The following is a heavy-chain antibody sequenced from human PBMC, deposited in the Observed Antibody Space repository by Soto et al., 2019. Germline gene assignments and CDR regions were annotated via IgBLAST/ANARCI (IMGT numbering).Heavy chain of an antibody. Sequence: QVKLVESGGRVVQPGKSLRLSCAASGFAFRSYGMHWVRQAPGKGLEWVAVIKSDGTEQSYADSVVGRFFISSDNRRNTIFLQMNNVRPEDTAVYYCVKPRSSLEWPPFDPWGQGTLVTVSS. V-gene: IGHV3-30*18. J-gene: IGHJ5*02. CDR2: IKSDGTEQ. D-gene: IGHD3-3*01. CDR3: VKPRSSLEWPPFDP. CDR1: GFAFRSYG.